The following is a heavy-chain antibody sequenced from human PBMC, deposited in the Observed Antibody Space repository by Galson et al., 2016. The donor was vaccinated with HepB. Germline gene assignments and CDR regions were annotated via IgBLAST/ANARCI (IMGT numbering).Heavy chain of an antibody. CDR3: ATPGPAATWGYYYFEY. D-gene: IGHD2-2*01. CDR1: GYTFSTYS. CDR2: INYDNTNT. Sequence: SVKVSCKASGYTFSTYSVHWVRQAPGQGLEWMGWINYDNTNTKYSQKFQGRVTITRDTSATTAYMELSSLTSVTAADTAVYYCATPGPAATWGYYYFEYWGQGTLVTVSS. V-gene: IGHV1-3*01. J-gene: IGHJ4*02.